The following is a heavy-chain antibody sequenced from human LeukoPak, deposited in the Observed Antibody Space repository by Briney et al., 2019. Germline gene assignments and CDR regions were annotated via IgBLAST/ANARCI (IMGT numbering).Heavy chain of an antibody. CDR2: IYHSGST. CDR1: GGSISSGGYY. CDR3: ARGWSGPHFDY. J-gene: IGHJ4*02. D-gene: IGHD3-3*01. Sequence: PSETLSLTSTVSGGSISSGGYYWSWIRQPPGKGLEWIGYIYHSGSTYYNPSLKSRVTISVDRSKNQFSLKLSSVTAADTAVYYCARGWSGPHFDYWGQGTLVTVSS. V-gene: IGHV4-30-2*01.